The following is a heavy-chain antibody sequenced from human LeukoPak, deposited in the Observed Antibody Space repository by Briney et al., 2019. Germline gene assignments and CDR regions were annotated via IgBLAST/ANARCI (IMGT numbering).Heavy chain of an antibody. D-gene: IGHD3-10*01. V-gene: IGHV3-33*01. J-gene: IGHJ4*02. Sequence: PGRSLRLSCAASGFTFSSYGMHWVRQAPGKGLEWVAVIWYDGSNKYYADSVKGRFTISRDNSKNTLYLQMNSLRAEDTAVYYCARSMVRDKIMQDYWGQGTLVTVSS. CDR3: ARSMVRDKIMQDY. CDR1: GFTFSSYG. CDR2: IWYDGSNK.